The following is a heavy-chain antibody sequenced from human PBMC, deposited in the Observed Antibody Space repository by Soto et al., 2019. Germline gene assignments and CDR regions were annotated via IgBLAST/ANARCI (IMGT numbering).Heavy chain of an antibody. D-gene: IGHD1-26*01. CDR3: ARDLGSGSYNGDWFDP. Sequence: SVKVSCKASGGTFSSYTISWVRQAPGQGLEWMGRIIPILGIANYAQKFQGRVTITADKSTSTAYMELSSLRSEDTAVYYCARDLGSGSYNGDWFDPWGQGTLVTVSS. V-gene: IGHV1-69*04. CDR1: GGTFSSYT. CDR2: IIPILGIA. J-gene: IGHJ5*02.